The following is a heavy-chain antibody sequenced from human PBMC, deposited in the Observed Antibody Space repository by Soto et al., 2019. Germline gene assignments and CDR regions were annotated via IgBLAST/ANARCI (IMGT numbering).Heavy chain of an antibody. CDR2: INHSGST. J-gene: IGHJ5*01. Sequence: PSNTLSLTCAVYRGSFSGYYWSWIRQPPGKGLEWIGEINHSGSTNYNPSLKSRVTISVDTSKNQFSLKLSSVSAADTAVYYCARFSSILLVYCYGGSLGWYYFCGQGTFVTVSA. CDR3: ARFSSILLVYCYGGSLGWYYF. V-gene: IGHV4-34*01. CDR1: RGSFSGYY. D-gene: IGHD2-15*01.